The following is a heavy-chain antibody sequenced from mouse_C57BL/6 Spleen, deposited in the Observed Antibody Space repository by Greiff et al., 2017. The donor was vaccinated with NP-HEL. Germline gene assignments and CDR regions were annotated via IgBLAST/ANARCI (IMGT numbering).Heavy chain of an antibody. CDR1: GYAFSSYW. CDR3: AIHYYGSSVFDY. Sequence: ESGAELVKPGASVKISCKASGYAFSSYWMNWVKQRPGKGLEWIGQIYPGDGDTNYNGKFKGKATLTADKSSSTAYMQLSSLTSEDSAVYFCAIHYYGSSVFDYWGQGTTLTVSS. V-gene: IGHV1-80*01. J-gene: IGHJ2*01. CDR2: IYPGDGDT. D-gene: IGHD1-1*01.